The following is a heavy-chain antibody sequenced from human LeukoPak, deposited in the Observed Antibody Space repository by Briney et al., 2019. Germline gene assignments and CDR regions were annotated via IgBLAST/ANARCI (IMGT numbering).Heavy chain of an antibody. J-gene: IGHJ3*02. D-gene: IGHD3-22*01. CDR3: ARQIYYDSSGYYPDAFDI. Sequence: MSSETLSLTCTVSGGSISSGGYYWSWIRQHPGKGLEWIGYIYYSGSTYYNPSLKSRVTISVDTSKNQFSLKLSSVTAADTAVYYCARQIYYDSSGYYPDAFDIWGQGTMVTVSS. CDR2: IYYSGST. V-gene: IGHV4-39*01. CDR1: GGSISSGGYY.